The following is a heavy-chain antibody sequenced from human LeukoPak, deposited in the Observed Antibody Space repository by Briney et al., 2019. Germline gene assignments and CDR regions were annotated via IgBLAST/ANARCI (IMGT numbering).Heavy chain of an antibody. Sequence: SETLSLTCNVSGYSISSGHYWGWIRQSPGKGLEWIGSSSHSWSTHYNPSLKSRVTISIDTSKNQFSLKLSSVTAADTAVYYCARALYSSSWYDYWGQGTLVTVSS. D-gene: IGHD6-13*01. CDR3: ARALYSSSWYDY. CDR1: GYSISSGHY. V-gene: IGHV4-38-2*02. J-gene: IGHJ4*02. CDR2: SSHSWST.